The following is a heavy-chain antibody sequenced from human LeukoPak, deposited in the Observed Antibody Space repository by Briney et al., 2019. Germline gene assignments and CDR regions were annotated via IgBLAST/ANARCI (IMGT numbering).Heavy chain of an antibody. V-gene: IGHV3-11*04. Sequence: GGSLRLSCAASGFTFSDYYMGWIRQAPGQGLQWISCISSSGLSAYYADSVKGRFIISRDNAKNSLYLYMNILRAEDTAMYYCVISLNTVIVSPYYFDSWGQGTLVTVSS. D-gene: IGHD5-18*01. CDR2: ISSSGLSA. CDR1: GFTFSDYY. J-gene: IGHJ4*02. CDR3: VISLNTVIVSPYYFDS.